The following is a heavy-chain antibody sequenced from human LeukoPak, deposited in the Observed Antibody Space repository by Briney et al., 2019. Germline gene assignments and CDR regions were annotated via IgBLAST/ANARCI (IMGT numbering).Heavy chain of an antibody. J-gene: IGHJ4*02. Sequence: ASVKVSCTTSGGTFNTYTLNWVRRAPGQGLEWMGGIIPIHGTTNYAQKFQGRVTIAADESTSTAYMELSSLRSEDTAVYYCARPTLSYYDSFGYYRDFDYWGQGTLVTVSS. D-gene: IGHD3-22*01. CDR1: GGTFNTYT. CDR3: ARPTLSYYDSFGYYRDFDY. CDR2: IIPIHGTT. V-gene: IGHV1-69*16.